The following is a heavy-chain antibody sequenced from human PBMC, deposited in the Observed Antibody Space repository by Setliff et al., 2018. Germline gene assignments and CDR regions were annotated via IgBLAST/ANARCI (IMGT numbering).Heavy chain of an antibody. D-gene: IGHD1-26*01. CDR1: GHTFTGYY. Sequence: ASVKVSCKASGHTFTGYYMHWVRQAPGQGLEWMGWINPNSGGTNYAQKFQGRVTMTRDTSISTAYMELSRLRSDDTAVYYCARSSGSYHTYYFDYWGQGTLVTVAS. CDR2: INPNSGGT. J-gene: IGHJ4*02. CDR3: ARSSGSYHTYYFDY. V-gene: IGHV1-2*02.